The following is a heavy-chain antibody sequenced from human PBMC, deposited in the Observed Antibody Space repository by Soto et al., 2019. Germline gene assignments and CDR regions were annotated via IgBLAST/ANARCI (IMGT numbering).Heavy chain of an antibody. D-gene: IGHD2-15*01. Sequence: SVKVSCKASGGTFGSYGISWVRRAPGQGLEWVGGIIPNFGAPNYAQKFHGRVAILADSSTSTAYMELSGLKSEDTAVYYCARDLVLYGLDVWGQGTTVTVSS. J-gene: IGHJ6*02. V-gene: IGHV1-69*06. CDR3: ARDLVLYGLDV. CDR1: GGTFGSYG. CDR2: IIPNFGAP.